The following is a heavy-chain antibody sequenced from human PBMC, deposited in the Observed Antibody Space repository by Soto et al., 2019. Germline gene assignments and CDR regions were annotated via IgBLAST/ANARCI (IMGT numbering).Heavy chain of an antibody. D-gene: IGHD2-8*02. CDR1: GFTFSNVC. V-gene: IGHV3-15*07. CDR3: ATDPLLSWSWVY. J-gene: IGHJ4*02. Sequence: EVQLVESGGGLVKPGGSLRLSCAASGFTFSNVCMNWVRQAPGKGLAWVGRIKSKTDGGTTDYTAPVKGRFTSSSDDSNNTLNLQMTSLETEDTAVYYCATDPLLSWSWVYWGQGTLVTVSS. CDR2: IKSKTDGGTT.